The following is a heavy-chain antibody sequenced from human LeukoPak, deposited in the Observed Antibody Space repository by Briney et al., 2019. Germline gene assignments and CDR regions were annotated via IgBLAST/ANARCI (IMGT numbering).Heavy chain of an antibody. CDR1: GGSISSYY. D-gene: IGHD4-17*01. J-gene: IGHJ4*02. V-gene: IGHV4-59*08. Sequence: SETLSLTCTVSGGSISSYYWSWIRQPPGKGLEWIGYIYYSGSTNYNPSLKSRATISVDTSKNQFSLKLSSVTAADTAVYYCARAGMTTMNPRRLGEFDYWGQGTLVTVSS. CDR3: ARAGMTTMNPRRLGEFDY. CDR2: IYYSGST.